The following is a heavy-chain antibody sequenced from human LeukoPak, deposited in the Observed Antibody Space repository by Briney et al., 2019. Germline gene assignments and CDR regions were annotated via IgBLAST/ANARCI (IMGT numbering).Heavy chain of an antibody. CDR1: GFTFSSYA. CDR3: AKDQELWFEPIYYYYGMDV. J-gene: IGHJ6*02. CDR2: ISGSGGST. D-gene: IGHD3-10*01. Sequence: GGSLRLSCAASGFTFSSYAMSWVRQAPGKGLEWVSAISGSGGSTYYADSVKGRFTISRDNSKNTLYLQMNSLRAEATAVYYCAKDQELWFEPIYYYYGMDVWGQGTTVTVSS. V-gene: IGHV3-23*01.